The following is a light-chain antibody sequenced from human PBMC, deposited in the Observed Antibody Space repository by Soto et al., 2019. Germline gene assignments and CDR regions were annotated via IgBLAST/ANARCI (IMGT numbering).Light chain of an antibody. CDR1: SSDVGGYDY. Sequence: QSVLTQPASVSGSPGQSIAVSCTGTSSDVGGYDYVSWYQHHSGKAPKHIIFDVTNRPSGVSNRFSGSKSGNTASLTISGLQAEDEADYYCASHSSTSTFVFGTGTKVTVL. V-gene: IGLV2-14*03. J-gene: IGLJ1*01. CDR2: DVT. CDR3: ASHSSTSTFV.